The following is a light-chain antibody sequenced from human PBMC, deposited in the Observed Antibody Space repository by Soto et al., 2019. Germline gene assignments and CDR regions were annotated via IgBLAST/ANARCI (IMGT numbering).Light chain of an antibody. J-gene: IGKJ2*01. CDR2: DAS. Sequence: DIQMTQSPSSLSASVGDRATITCKASQDISNFLNWYQQKPGKAPKLLIYDASNLQTGVPSSFSCSGSGTNYTLPISSLQPEDSARYYCHQYDNVPQTFGQGTKLEIK. CDR3: HQYDNVPQT. CDR1: QDISNF. V-gene: IGKV1-33*01.